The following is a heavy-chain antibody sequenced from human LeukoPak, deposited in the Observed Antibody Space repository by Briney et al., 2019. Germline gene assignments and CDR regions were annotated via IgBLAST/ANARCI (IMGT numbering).Heavy chain of an antibody. Sequence: GGSLRLSCAASGFTFSSYAMSWVRQAPGKGLEWVSAISGSGGSTYYADSVKGRFTISRDNSKNTLYLQMNSLRAEDTAVYYCAKETRYYYDSSSYNNWFDPWGQGTLVTVSS. CDR1: GFTFSSYA. CDR3: AKETRYYYDSSSYNNWFDP. J-gene: IGHJ5*02. V-gene: IGHV3-23*01. D-gene: IGHD3-22*01. CDR2: ISGSGGST.